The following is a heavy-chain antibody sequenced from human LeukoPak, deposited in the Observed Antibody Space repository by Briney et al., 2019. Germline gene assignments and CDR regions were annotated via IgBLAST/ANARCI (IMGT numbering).Heavy chain of an antibody. D-gene: IGHD1-7*01. CDR2: ISGSAIST. V-gene: IGHV3-23*01. Sequence: GGSLRLSCAASGFTVSSNYMSWVRQAPGKGLEWVSTISGSAISTYYADSVKGRFTISRDNSKNTLYLQMNSLRPEDTAVYYCAKDFYPLGNYVIYFDYWGQGTLVTVSS. CDR1: GFTVSSNY. J-gene: IGHJ4*02. CDR3: AKDFYPLGNYVIYFDY.